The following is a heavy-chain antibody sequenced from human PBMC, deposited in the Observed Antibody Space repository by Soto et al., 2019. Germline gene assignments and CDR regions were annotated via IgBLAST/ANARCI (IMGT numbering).Heavy chain of an antibody. CDR3: ARGRALDI. CDR1: GFTFSSYW. CDR2: TEQDGSQK. J-gene: IGHJ3*02. V-gene: IGHV3-7*04. Sequence: EVQLVESGGGLVQPGGSLRLSCAASGFTFSSYWMSWVRQAPGKGLEWVANTEQDGSQKYYVDSVKGRFTISRDNAKNSLYLQMTSLRAEDTAVYYCARGRALDIWGQGTMVTVSS.